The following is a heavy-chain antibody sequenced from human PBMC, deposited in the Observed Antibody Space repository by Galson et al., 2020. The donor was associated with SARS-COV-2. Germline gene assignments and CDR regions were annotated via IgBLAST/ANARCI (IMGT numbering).Heavy chain of an antibody. CDR1: GFTFDDYA. D-gene: IGHD1-26*01. V-gene: IGHV3-9*01. J-gene: IGHJ6*02. CDR3: AKDIRYGSRYYYGMDD. Sequence: GGSLRLSCAASGFTFDDYAMHWVRQAPGKGLEWVSGISWNSGSIGYADSVKGRFTISRDNAKNSLYLQMNSLRADDTALYYCAKDIRYGSRYYYGMDDWGQGTTVTVSS. CDR2: ISWNSGSI.